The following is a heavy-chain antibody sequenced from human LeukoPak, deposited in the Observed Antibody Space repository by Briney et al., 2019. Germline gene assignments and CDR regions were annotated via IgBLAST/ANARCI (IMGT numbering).Heavy chain of an antibody. CDR2: ISYDGSNK. V-gene: IGHV3-30*18. D-gene: IGHD5-24*01. CDR1: GFTFSSYG. J-gene: IGHJ4*02. Sequence: PGRSLRLSCAASGFTFSSYGMHWVRQAPGKGLEWVAVISYDGSNKYYADSVKGRFTISRDNSKNTLYLQMNSLRAEDTAVYYCAKALEMATIYNPIDYWGQGTLVTVSS. CDR3: AKALEMATIYNPIDY.